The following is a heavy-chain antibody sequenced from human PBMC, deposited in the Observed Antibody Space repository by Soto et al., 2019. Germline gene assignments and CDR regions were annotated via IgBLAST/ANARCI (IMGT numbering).Heavy chain of an antibody. J-gene: IGHJ4*02. V-gene: IGHV4-59*01. Sequence: SETLSLTCSVSGGSISGSYWSWIRQSPGKGLEWLGYVYYTGSTNYSPSLRSRVSISVDTSKNEFSLRLSSVTAADTAVYFCARSVAVPGAHIAYWGQGTQVTVSS. CDR3: ARSVAVPGAHIAY. CDR2: VYYTGST. CDR1: GGSISGSY. D-gene: IGHD6-19*01.